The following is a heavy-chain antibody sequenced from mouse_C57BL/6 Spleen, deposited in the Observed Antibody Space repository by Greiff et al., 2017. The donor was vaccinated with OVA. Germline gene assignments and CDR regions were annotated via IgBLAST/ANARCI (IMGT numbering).Heavy chain of an antibody. J-gene: IGHJ4*01. CDR2: INYDGSST. D-gene: IGHD1-1*01. Sequence: EVQRVESEGGLVQPGSSMKLSCTASGFTFSDYYMAWVRQVPEKGLEWVANINYDGSSTYYLDSLKSRFIISRDNAKNILYLQMSSLKSEDTATYYCARERGYYYGSTYYAMDYWGQGTSVTVSS. CDR1: GFTFSDYY. V-gene: IGHV5-16*01. CDR3: ARERGYYYGSTYYAMDY.